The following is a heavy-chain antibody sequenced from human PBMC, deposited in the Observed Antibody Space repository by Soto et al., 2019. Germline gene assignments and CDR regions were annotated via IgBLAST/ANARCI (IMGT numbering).Heavy chain of an antibody. CDR1: GFTFRSYS. CDR3: ARYYFRTNRTAGSFDH. Sequence: GGSLRLSSAAPGFTFRSYSSNWVRQAPGKGLEWVSYISSSSSTIYYADSVKGRFTISRDNAKNSLYLQMNSLRDEDTSVYYSARYYFRTNRTAGSFDHWGQGTLVTVSS. D-gene: IGHD3-3*01. CDR2: ISSSSSTI. V-gene: IGHV3-48*02. J-gene: IGHJ4*02.